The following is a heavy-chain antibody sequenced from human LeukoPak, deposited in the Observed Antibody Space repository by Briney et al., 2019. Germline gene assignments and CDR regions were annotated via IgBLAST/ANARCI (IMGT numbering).Heavy chain of an antibody. V-gene: IGHV3-30*18. J-gene: IGHJ4*02. CDR2: ISYDGSNK. D-gene: IGHD6-13*01. CDR3: AKGSGSSWYDYFDY. CDR1: GFTFSSYG. Sequence: SGGSLRLSCAASGFTFSSYGMHWVRQAPGKGLEWVAVISYDGSNKYYADSVKGRFTTSRDNSKNTLYLQMNSLRAEDTAVYYCAKGSGSSWYDYFDYWGQGTLVTVSS.